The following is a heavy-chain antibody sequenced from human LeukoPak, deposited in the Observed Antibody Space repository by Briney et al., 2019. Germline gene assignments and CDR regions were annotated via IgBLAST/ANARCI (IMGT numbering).Heavy chain of an antibody. CDR3: ARDIKAYDSSGYRPDYYYMDV. CDR1: GGSISSYY. J-gene: IGHJ6*03. Sequence: SETLSLTCTVSGGSISSYYWSWIRQPPGKGLEWIGYIYYSGSTNYNPSLKSRVTISVDTSKNQLSLKLSSVTAADTAVYYCARDIKAYDSSGYRPDYYYMDVWGKGTTVTVSS. D-gene: IGHD3-22*01. CDR2: IYYSGST. V-gene: IGHV4-59*01.